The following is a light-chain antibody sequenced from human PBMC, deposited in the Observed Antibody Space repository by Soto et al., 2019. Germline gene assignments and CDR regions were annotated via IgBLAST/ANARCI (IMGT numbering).Light chain of an antibody. CDR3: QPYNNWPPLT. CDR2: GAS. CDR1: QSVSSN. V-gene: IGKV3-15*01. J-gene: IGKJ4*01. Sequence: EIVMTQSPATLSVSPWERATLSCRASQSVSSNLAWYQQKPGQAPRLLIYGASTRATGIPARLSGSGSGTEFTLTISSLQSEDFAVYYCQPYNNWPPLTFGGGNKGEIK.